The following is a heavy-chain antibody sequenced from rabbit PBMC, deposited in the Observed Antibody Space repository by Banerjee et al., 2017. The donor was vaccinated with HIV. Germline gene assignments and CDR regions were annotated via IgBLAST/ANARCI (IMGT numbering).Heavy chain of an antibody. CDR1: GFDLSNYYY. V-gene: IGHV1S40*01. CDR2: IYAGSSGST. J-gene: IGHJ3*01. CDR3: ARGNGGYEHAWGL. D-gene: IGHD1-1*01. Sequence: QSLEESGGGLVKPEGSLTLTCKASGFDLSNYYYMCWVRQAPGKGLEWIACIYAGSSGSTAYASWAKGRFTISKTSSTTVTLQLNSLTAADTATYLCARGNGGYEHAWGLWGQGTLVTVS.